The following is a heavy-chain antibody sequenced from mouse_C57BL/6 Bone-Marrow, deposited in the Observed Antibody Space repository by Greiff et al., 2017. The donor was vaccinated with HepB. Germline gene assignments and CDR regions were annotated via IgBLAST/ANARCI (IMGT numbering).Heavy chain of an antibody. J-gene: IGHJ2*01. Sequence: EVQLVESGPGLVKPSQSLSLTCSVTGYSITSCYYWNWIRQFPGNKLEWMGYIGYDGSNNYNPSLKNRISITRDTSKNQFFLKLNSVTTEDTATYYCAREEGLTGTDFDYWGQGTTLTVSS. CDR2: IGYDGSN. D-gene: IGHD4-1*01. V-gene: IGHV3-6*01. CDR1: GYSITSCYY. CDR3: AREEGLTGTDFDY.